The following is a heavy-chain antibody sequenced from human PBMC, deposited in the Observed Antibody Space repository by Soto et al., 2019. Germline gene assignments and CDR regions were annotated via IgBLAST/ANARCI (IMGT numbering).Heavy chain of an antibody. V-gene: IGHV4-31*03. D-gene: IGHD5-18*01. Sequence: QVRLQESGPGLVKPSQTLSLTCTVSGGSISSAAYYWSWIRQHPGKGLEWIGDVSHSGSTYYNPSLKSRVIISVDTSKNQFSLSLTSVTAADTAVYYCAREYTYGSNCFDCWGQGALVTVSS. CDR1: GGSISSAAYY. CDR2: VSHSGST. CDR3: AREYTYGSNCFDC. J-gene: IGHJ4*02.